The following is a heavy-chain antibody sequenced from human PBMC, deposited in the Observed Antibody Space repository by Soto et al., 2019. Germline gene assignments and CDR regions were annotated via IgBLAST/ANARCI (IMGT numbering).Heavy chain of an antibody. D-gene: IGHD6-6*01. CDR3: AREESSSSNSNYGLDV. J-gene: IGHJ6*02. V-gene: IGHV4-31*03. CDR1: GGSIDSGTYS. CDR2: IHYSGST. Sequence: QVRLQESGPGLVKPSQTLSLTCTVSGGSIDSGTYSWNWIRQYPEKGLEWIGSIHYSGSTYYNPSLKGRARISVDTSENQFSLRLTSLTAADTAVYYCAREESSSSNSNYGLDVWGQGTTVTVSS.